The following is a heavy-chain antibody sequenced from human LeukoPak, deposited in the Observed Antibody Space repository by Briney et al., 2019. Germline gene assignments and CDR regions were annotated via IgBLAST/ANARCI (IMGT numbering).Heavy chain of an antibody. CDR1: GFPFSSYW. CDR3: ASDSPYYGMAV. J-gene: IGHJ6*02. Sequence: PGGSLRLSCAASGFPFSSYWMHWVRQVPGKGLLWVSRINSDGSATIYADSVRGRFTISRDNAKNTLYLQMSGLRVEDTAVYHCASDSPYYGMAVWGQGTTVTVSS. V-gene: IGHV3-74*01. CDR2: INSDGSAT.